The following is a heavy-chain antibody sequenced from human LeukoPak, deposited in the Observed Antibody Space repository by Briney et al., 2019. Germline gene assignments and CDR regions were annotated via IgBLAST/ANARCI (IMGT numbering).Heavy chain of an antibody. Sequence: SETLSLTCAVYGGSFSGYYWSWIRQPPGKGLEWIGEINHSGSTNYNPSLKSRVTISVDTSKNQFSLKLSSVTAADTAVYYCARVGYSSSPGRFDYYYYTDVWGKGTTVTVSS. V-gene: IGHV4-34*01. CDR3: ARVGYSSSPGRFDYYYYTDV. J-gene: IGHJ6*03. CDR1: GGSFSGYY. D-gene: IGHD6-13*01. CDR2: INHSGST.